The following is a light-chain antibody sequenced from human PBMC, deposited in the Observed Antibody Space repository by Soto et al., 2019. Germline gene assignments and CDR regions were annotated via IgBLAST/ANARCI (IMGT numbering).Light chain of an antibody. CDR3: QQYNSYPYT. Sequence: DIQMTQSPYTLSASVGDRVTITCRASQSISNGLAWYQQKPGKAPKVVLYKASRSVSGVLSRFSGRGSGTEFTLTISSLQPDDYATYYCQQYNSYPYTVGQGTKLEIK. J-gene: IGKJ2*01. CDR2: KAS. CDR1: QSISNG. V-gene: IGKV1-5*03.